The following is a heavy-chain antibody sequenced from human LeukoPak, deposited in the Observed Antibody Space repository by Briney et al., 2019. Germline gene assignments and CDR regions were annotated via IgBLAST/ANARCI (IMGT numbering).Heavy chain of an antibody. CDR1: GYTFTGYY. Sequence: ASVKVSCKASGYTFTGYYMHWVRQAPGQGLEWMGWIKPNSGGTNYAQKFQGRVTMTRDTSISTAYMELSRLRYDDTAVYYCARGTYYYDSSGYYYVDYWGQGTLVTVSS. CDR3: ARGTYYYDSSGYYYVDY. D-gene: IGHD3-22*01. V-gene: IGHV1-2*02. J-gene: IGHJ4*02. CDR2: IKPNSGGT.